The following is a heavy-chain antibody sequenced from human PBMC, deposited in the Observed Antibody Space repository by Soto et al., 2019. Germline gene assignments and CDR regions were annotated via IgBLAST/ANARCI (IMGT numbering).Heavy chain of an antibody. CDR3: ARLNPRIWEYYYYGMDV. V-gene: IGHV1-18*01. CDR1: GYTFTSYG. D-gene: IGHD2-15*01. J-gene: IGHJ6*02. Sequence: ASVKVSCKASGYTFTSYGISWVRQAPGQGLEWMGWISAYNGNTNYAQKLQGRVTMTTDTSTSTAYMKLRSLRSDDTAVYYCARLNPRIWEYYYYGMDVWGQGTTVTVSS. CDR2: ISAYNGNT.